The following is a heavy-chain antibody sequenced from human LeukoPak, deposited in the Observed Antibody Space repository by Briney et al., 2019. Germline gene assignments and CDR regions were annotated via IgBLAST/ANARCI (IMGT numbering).Heavy chain of an antibody. CDR3: ARTYCSSTSCEGYFDY. J-gene: IGHJ4*02. D-gene: IGHD2-2*01. CDR2: INPNSGGT. V-gene: IGHV1-2*04. Sequence: GASVKVSCKASGYTFTGYYMHWVRQAPGQGLEWMGWINPNSGGTNYAQKFQGWVTTTRDTSISTAYMELSRLRSDDTAVYYCARTYCSSTSCEGYFDYWGQGTLVTVSS. CDR1: GYTFTGYY.